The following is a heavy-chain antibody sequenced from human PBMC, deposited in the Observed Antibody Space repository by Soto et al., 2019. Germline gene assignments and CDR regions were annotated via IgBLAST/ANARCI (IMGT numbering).Heavy chain of an antibody. J-gene: IGHJ6*02. V-gene: IGHV3-23*01. D-gene: IGHD1-26*01. CDR1: GFTFNSFA. Sequence: EVQLLESGGGLVQPGGSLRLSCAASGFTFNSFAMSWVRQAPGKGLGWVSGISGGGVNTYYADSVKGRFTISRDNSKNALYLQMNSLRAEDTAVYYCAKAPDNYSGSYHYYGMDVWGQGTTVTVSS. CDR2: ISGGGVNT. CDR3: AKAPDNYSGSYHYYGMDV.